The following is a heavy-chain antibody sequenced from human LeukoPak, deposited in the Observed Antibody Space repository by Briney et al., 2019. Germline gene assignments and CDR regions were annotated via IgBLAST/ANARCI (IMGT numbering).Heavy chain of an antibody. CDR1: GFTVSSNY. Sequence: GGSLRLSCAASGFTVSSNYMSWVRQAPGKGLEWVSVIYSGGSTYYADSVKGRFTISRDNSKNTLYLQMNSLRADDTAVYYCARDNSYYYDSSGYFNWGQGTLVTVSS. V-gene: IGHV3-66*01. D-gene: IGHD3-22*01. J-gene: IGHJ4*02. CDR3: ARDNSYYYDSSGYFN. CDR2: IYSGGST.